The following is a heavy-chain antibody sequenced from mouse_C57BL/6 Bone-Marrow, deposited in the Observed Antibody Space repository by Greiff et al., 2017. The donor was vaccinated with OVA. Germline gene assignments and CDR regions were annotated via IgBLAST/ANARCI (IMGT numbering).Heavy chain of an antibody. V-gene: IGHV5-6*01. D-gene: IGHD2-2*01. CDR3: ARYGYAWFAY. Sequence: EVQRVESGGDLVKPGGSLKLSCAASGFTFSSYGMSWVRQTPDKRLEWVATISSGGSYTYYPDSVKGRFTISRDNAKNTLYLQMSSLKSEDTAMYYCARYGYAWFAYWGQGTLVTVSA. CDR1: GFTFSSYG. CDR2: ISSGGSYT. J-gene: IGHJ3*01.